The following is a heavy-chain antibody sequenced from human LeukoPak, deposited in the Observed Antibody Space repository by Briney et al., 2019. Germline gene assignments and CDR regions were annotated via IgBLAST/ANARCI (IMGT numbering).Heavy chain of an antibody. CDR3: ARRAVVVVAVDAFDI. CDR2: ISAYNGNT. CDR1: GYTFTSYG. V-gene: IGHV1-18*01. D-gene: IGHD2-15*01. J-gene: IGHJ3*02. Sequence: ASVKVSCKASGYTFTSYGISWVRQAPGQGLEWMGWISAYNGNTNYAQKLHGRVTMTTDTSTSTAYMELRSLRSDDTAMYYCARRAVVVVAVDAFDIWGQRTMVTVSS.